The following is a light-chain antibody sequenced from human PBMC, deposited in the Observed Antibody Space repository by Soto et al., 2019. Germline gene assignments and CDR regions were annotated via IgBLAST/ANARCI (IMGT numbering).Light chain of an antibody. CDR2: DVS. CDR1: SSDVGAYNY. Sequence: QSALTQPASVSGSPGQSITLSCTGTSSDVGAYNYVSWYQQHPGKAPKVMIYDVSNRPSGVSDRFSGSKSGNTASLTISGLQAEDEADYYCLSFAISSTYVFGTGTKLTVL. CDR3: LSFAISSTYV. J-gene: IGLJ1*01. V-gene: IGLV2-14*01.